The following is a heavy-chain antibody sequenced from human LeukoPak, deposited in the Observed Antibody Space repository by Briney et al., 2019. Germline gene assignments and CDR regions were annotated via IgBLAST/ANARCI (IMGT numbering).Heavy chain of an antibody. D-gene: IGHD3-22*01. CDR3: ASNIDYYDSTPVAFDI. CDR1: GYTFTSYG. V-gene: IGHV1-18*01. CDR2: ISAYNGNT. J-gene: IGHJ3*02. Sequence: ASVKVSFKASGYTFTSYGISWVRQAPGQGLEWMGWISAYNGNTNYAQKLQGRVTMTTDTSTSTAYMELRSLRSDDTAVYYCASNIDYYDSTPVAFDIWGQGTMVTVSS.